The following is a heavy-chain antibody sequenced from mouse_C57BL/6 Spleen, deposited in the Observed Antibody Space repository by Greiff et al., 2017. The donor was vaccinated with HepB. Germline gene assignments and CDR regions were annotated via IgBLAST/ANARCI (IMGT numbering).Heavy chain of an antibody. Sequence: VKLQQSGAELVRPGTSVKVSCKASGYAFTNYLIEWVKQRPGQGLEWIGVINPGSGGTNYNEKFKGKATLTADKSSSTAYMQLSSLTSEDSAVYFCARSRLRSYYAMDYWGQGTSVTVSS. CDR1: GYAFTNYL. CDR3: ARSRLRSYYAMDY. D-gene: IGHD2-4*01. J-gene: IGHJ4*01. CDR2: INPGSGGT. V-gene: IGHV1-54*01.